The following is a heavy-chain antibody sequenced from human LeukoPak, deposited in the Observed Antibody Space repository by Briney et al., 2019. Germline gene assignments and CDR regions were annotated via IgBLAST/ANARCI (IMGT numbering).Heavy chain of an antibody. CDR2: ISSGGSTI. CDR3: ARHLVVATYDY. CDR1: GFTFSDYY. J-gene: IGHJ4*02. D-gene: IGHD2-21*01. Sequence: PGGSLGLSCAAPGFTFSDYYMSWIRQAPGKGLEWVSYISSGGSTIYYADSVKGRFTISRDNAKNSLYLQMNSLRAEDTAVYYCARHLVVATYDYWGQGTLVTVSS. V-gene: IGHV3-11*01.